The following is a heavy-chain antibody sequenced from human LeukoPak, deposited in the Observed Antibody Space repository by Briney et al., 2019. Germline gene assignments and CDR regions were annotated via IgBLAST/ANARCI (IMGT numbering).Heavy chain of an antibody. Sequence: GRSLRLSCAASGFTLSNYGMHWVRQAPGKGLEWVAVIWYDGSYKYSADSVKGRFTISRDNSKNTLYLQVNSLRAEDTAMYYCARGGDYFDYWGQGTLVTVSS. CDR1: GFTLSNYG. V-gene: IGHV3-33*01. CDR2: IWYDGSYK. CDR3: ARGGDYFDY. D-gene: IGHD3-16*01. J-gene: IGHJ4*02.